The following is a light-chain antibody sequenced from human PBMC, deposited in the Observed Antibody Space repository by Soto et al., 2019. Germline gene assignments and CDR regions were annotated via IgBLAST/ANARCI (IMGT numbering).Light chain of an antibody. CDR2: GVS. CDR3: QNRHWA. CDR1: QEISGY. V-gene: IGKV1-9*01. Sequence: IQLTQSPSSLSASVGDRVTITCRASQEISGYLAWYQQTPGQAPKLLIYGVSTLQDGVSSRFSGRGSGTDFSLTISSLQPEHFATYYCQNRHWAFGPGT. J-gene: IGKJ1*01.